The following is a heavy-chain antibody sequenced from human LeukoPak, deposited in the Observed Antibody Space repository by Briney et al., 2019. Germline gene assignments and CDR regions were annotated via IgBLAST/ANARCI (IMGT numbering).Heavy chain of an antibody. CDR3: ARERNTVAGTKAGPDY. CDR1: GYTFTSYG. CDR2: ISAYNGNT. J-gene: IGHJ4*02. D-gene: IGHD6-19*01. V-gene: IGHV1-18*01. Sequence: ASVKVSCKASGYTFTSYGISCVRQAPGQGLEWMGWISAYNGNTNYAQKLQGRVTMTTDTSTSTAYMELRSLRSDDTAVYYCARERNTVAGTKAGPDYWGQGTLVTVSS.